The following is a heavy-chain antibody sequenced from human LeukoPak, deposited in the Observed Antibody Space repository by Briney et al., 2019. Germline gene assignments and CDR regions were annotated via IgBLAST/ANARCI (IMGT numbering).Heavy chain of an antibody. J-gene: IGHJ6*02. Sequence: ASVKVSCKAPGYTFTSYGISWVRQAPGQGLEWMGWISAYNGNTNYAQKLQGRVTMTTDTSTSTAYMELRSLRSDDTAVYYCARDSVVVVPAAILDYYYYGMDVWGQGTTVTVSS. CDR1: GYTFTSYG. CDR3: ARDSVVVVPAAILDYYYYGMDV. D-gene: IGHD2-2*01. V-gene: IGHV1-18*01. CDR2: ISAYNGNT.